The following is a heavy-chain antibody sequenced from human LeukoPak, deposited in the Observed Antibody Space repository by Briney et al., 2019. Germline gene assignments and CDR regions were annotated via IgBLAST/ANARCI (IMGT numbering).Heavy chain of an antibody. CDR1: GFTFSDYA. V-gene: IGHV3-30-3*01. Sequence: GGSLRLSCAASGFTFSDYAIHWVRQAPGKGLEWAAVISYDGSNKYYADSVKGRFTISRDNSKNTLYLQMNSLRAEDTAVYYCARDSYYYYGMDVWGQGTTVTVSS. CDR3: ARDSYYYYGMDV. J-gene: IGHJ6*02. CDR2: ISYDGSNK.